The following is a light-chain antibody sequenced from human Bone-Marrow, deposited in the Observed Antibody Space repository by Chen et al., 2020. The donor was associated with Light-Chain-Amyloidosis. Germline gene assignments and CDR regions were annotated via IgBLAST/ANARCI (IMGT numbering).Light chain of an antibody. CDR3: AAWDGSLSGYV. Sequence: QSVLTQPPSASGTPGQRVTISCSGATSNIGINDVYWYQHFPGAAPHLLINRNNQRPSGVPDRISASKSGTSSFLAISRLRSEDEADYYCAAWDGSLSGYVFGTGTKVIVL. CDR2: RNN. V-gene: IGLV1-47*01. J-gene: IGLJ1*01. CDR1: TSNIGIND.